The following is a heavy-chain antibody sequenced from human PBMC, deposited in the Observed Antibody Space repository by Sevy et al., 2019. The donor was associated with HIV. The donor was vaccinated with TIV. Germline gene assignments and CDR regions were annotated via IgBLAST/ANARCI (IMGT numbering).Heavy chain of an antibody. CDR3: ASGAHLPLDGFNF. J-gene: IGHJ3*01. V-gene: IGHV5-51*01. Sequence: GGSLRLSCQGSGYKFSNNWVAWVRQRPGKGLEWMGMIYPGNSDTRYSPSFQGQVIISADKSASTAYVQWRSLKASDTAIYYCASGAHLPLDGFNFWGQGTGVTVSS. CDR1: GYKFSNNW. D-gene: IGHD1-26*01. CDR2: IYPGNSDT.